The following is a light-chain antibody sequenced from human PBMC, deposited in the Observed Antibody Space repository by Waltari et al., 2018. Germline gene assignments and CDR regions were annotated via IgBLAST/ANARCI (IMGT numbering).Light chain of an antibody. CDR3: SSYAGSSKGV. CDR1: SSDVGNYNR. V-gene: IGLV2-23*02. CDR2: AVS. Sequence: QSALTQPASASGSPGQTITIPCTGTSSDVGNYNRVPWYQQHPGKAPKLMIYAVSKRPSGVSDRFSGSKSGDMASLTISGLQPEDEAEYFCSSYAGSSKGVFGGGTKVTVL. J-gene: IGLJ2*01.